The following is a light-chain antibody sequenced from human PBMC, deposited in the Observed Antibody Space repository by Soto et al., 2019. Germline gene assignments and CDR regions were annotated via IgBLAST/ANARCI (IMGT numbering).Light chain of an antibody. CDR3: QQYGSSPIT. V-gene: IGKV3-20*01. Sequence: EIVLTQSPGTLSLSPGERVTLSCRASQSISSYLAWYQQKPGQAPRLLIYDASNRATGIPDRFSGSGSGTDFTLTISRLEPEDFAVYYCQQYGSSPITFGQGTRLEIK. J-gene: IGKJ5*01. CDR1: QSISSY. CDR2: DAS.